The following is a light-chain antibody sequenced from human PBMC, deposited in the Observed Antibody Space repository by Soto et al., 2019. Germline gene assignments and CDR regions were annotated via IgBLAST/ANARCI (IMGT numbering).Light chain of an antibody. J-gene: IGKJ1*01. CDR1: QSISSN. CDR2: GAS. Sequence: EIVMTQSPANLSVSPGERATLSCRASQSISSNLAWYQQKNGQTPRLLIYGASTRAAGIPARFSGSGSGTDFTLTISSLQSEDFAVYYCQQYNNWLWTFGQGTKVDI. CDR3: QQYNNWLWT. V-gene: IGKV3-15*01.